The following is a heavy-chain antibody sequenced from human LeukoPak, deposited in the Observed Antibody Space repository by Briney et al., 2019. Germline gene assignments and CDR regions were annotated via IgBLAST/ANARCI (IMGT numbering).Heavy chain of an antibody. CDR2: ISGYNGNT. V-gene: IGHV1-18*01. CDR3: ARDGAYSSGWYMAMGGSRDPFDI. J-gene: IGHJ3*02. Sequence: ASVKVSCKASGGTFSSYAISWVRQAPGQGLEWMGWISGYNGNTNYAQKFQRRVTMTTDTSTSTAYMELRSLRSDDTAVYYCARDGAYSSGWYMAMGGSRDPFDIWGQGTLVTVSS. D-gene: IGHD6-19*01. CDR1: GGTFSSYA.